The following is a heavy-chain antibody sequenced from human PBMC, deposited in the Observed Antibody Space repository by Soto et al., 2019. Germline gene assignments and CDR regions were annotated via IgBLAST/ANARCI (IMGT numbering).Heavy chain of an antibody. Sequence: ASVKVSCKASGYTFTSYGISWVRQAPGQGLEWMGWISAYNGNTNYAQKLQGRVTMTTDTSTSTAYMELRSLRSDDTAVYYCARGYSTPYYYYGMDVWGQGTTVPVSS. CDR1: GYTFTSYG. D-gene: IGHD4-4*01. CDR3: ARGYSTPYYYYGMDV. CDR2: ISAYNGNT. V-gene: IGHV1-18*04. J-gene: IGHJ6*02.